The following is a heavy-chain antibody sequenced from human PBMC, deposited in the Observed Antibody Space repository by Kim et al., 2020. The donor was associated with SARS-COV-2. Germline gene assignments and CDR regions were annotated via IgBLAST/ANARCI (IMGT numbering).Heavy chain of an antibody. V-gene: IGHV3-21*06. D-gene: IGHD2-15*01. CDR2: ISSSPGNYE. CDR3: TRVGAPHCSGGGCYWF. J-gene: IGHJ5*01. CDR1: GFVFENHA. Sequence: GGSLRLSCAASGFVFENHAMNWVRQAPGKGLEWVASISSSPGNYEYYADSTKGRFAISRDNAQNSVTLQMNSLRAEDTAMYYCTRVGAPHCSGGGCYWF.